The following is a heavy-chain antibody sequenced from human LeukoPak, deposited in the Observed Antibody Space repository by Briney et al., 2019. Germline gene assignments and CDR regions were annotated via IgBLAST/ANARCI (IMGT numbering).Heavy chain of an antibody. CDR1: GFTFSSYW. Sequence: HPGGSLRLSCAASGFTFSSYWMSWVRQAPGEGLEWVANIKQDGSEKYYVDSVKGRFTISRDNAKNSLYLQMNSLRAEDTAVYYCARDNYDILTGYFSRNGMDVWGQGTTVTVSS. D-gene: IGHD3-9*01. V-gene: IGHV3-7*01. J-gene: IGHJ6*02. CDR2: IKQDGSEK. CDR3: ARDNYDILTGYFSRNGMDV.